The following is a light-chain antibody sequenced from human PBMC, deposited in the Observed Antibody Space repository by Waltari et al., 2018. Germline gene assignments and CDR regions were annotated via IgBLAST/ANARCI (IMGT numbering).Light chain of an antibody. CDR3: LQDFRYPRT. CDR2: AAS. J-gene: IGKJ1*01. Sequence: AIQMTQSPSSLSASVGDRVTITCRASQDIKNELGGYLQRPGKPPKFLIYAASTLHSGVPSRFSGSGSGTDFTLTISSLQPEDFAAYYCLQDFRYPRTFGQGTKVEIK. CDR1: QDIKNE. V-gene: IGKV1-6*01.